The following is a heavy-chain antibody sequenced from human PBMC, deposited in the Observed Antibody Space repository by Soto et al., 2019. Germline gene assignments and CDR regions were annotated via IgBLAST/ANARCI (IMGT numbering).Heavy chain of an antibody. CDR2: IYSGGST. CDR3: AREFGDGYNYAFDI. J-gene: IGHJ3*02. D-gene: IGHD5-12*01. Sequence: GSLRLSCAASGFTVSSNYMSWVRQAPGKGLEWVSVIYSGGSTYYADSVKGRFTISRDNSKNTLYLQMNSLRAEDTAVYYCAREFGDGYNYAFDIWGQGTMVTVSS. V-gene: IGHV3-53*01. CDR1: GFTVSSNY.